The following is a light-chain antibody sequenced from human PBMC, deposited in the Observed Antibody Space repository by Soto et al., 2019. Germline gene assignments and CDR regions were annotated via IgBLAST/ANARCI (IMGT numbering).Light chain of an antibody. V-gene: IGKV3-11*01. CDR3: QQRANWPIT. CDR1: RSVNTY. CDR2: DAS. Sequence: EIVLTQSPATLSLSPRRRPTLACKAIRSVNTYLAWYQQKPGQAPRFLIYDASNRATGIPATFSASGSGTDFTLTISSLEHEDFAIYHCQQRANWPITFCQGTRLEIK. J-gene: IGKJ5*01.